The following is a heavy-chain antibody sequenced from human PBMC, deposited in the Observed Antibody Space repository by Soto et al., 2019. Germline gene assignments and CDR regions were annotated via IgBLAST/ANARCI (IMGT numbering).Heavy chain of an antibody. J-gene: IGHJ5*02. CDR2: ISRSGTT. V-gene: IGHV4-34*01. CDR1: GGYFNDNY. D-gene: IGHD3-10*01. Sequence: QVQLQQWGAGLLKPSETLSLSCAVYGGYFNDNYYTWFRQPPGKGLEWIGEISRSGTTKYIPSLQSRASISFDTSKTQVSLKVTSVTAADTAMYYCATSLWFGTQVELWGQGALVTVSS. CDR3: ATSLWFGTQVEL.